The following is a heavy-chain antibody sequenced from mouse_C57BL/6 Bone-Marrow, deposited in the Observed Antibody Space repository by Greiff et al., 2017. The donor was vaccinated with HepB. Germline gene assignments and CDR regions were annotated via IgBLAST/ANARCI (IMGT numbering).Heavy chain of an antibody. CDR3: TRDDYGTVYFDY. CDR1: GFTFSSYA. Sequence: EVQRVESGEGLVKPGGSLKLSCAASGFTFSSYAMSWVRQTPEKRLEWVAYISSGGDYIYYADTVKGRFTISRDNARNTLYLQMSSLKSEDTAMYYCTRDDYGTVYFDYWGQGTTLTVSS. D-gene: IGHD1-1*01. CDR2: ISSGGDYI. V-gene: IGHV5-9-1*02. J-gene: IGHJ2*01.